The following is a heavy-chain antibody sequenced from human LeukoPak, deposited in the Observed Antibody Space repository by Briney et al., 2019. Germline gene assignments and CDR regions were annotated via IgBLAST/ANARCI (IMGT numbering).Heavy chain of an antibody. J-gene: IGHJ4*02. D-gene: IGHD2-21*02. V-gene: IGHV4-59*01. CDR1: AASFRSYY. CDR3: AKTYCGGDCAFDY. Sequence: PSGTLSLTCTVSAASFRSYYWSWIRQPPGKGLEWIGYIYYSGSTNYNPSLKSRVTISVDTSKNQFSLKLSSVTAADTAVYYCAKTYCGGDCAFDYWGQGTLVTVSS. CDR2: IYYSGST.